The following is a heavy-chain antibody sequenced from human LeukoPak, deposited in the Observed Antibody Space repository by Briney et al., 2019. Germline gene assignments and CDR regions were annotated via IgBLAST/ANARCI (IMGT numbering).Heavy chain of an antibody. D-gene: IGHD2-2*01. CDR2: IFYSGGS. V-gene: IGHV4-59*08. CDR3: ARLGSTFDI. J-gene: IGHJ3*02. CDR1: GGSVSSYY. Sequence: SETLSLTCTVSGGSVSSYYWTWIRQPPGKGLEWIGYIFYSGGSNYNPSLKSRVTISVDTSKNHFSLKLSSVTAADTAVYYCARLGSTFDIWGQGTMVTVSS.